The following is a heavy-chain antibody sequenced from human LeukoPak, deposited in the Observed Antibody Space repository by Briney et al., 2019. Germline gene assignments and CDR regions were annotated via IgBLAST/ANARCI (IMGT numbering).Heavy chain of an antibody. V-gene: IGHV1-8*01. Sequence: GASVKVSCKASGYPFNSYDINWVRQATGHGLEWMGWINPNSGRSDSAQKFQGRVTMTADTSISTAYMELNNLRSEDTAVYYCARLVGCGSTNCYSPDNWFDPWGQGTLVTVSS. CDR3: ARLVGCGSTNCYSPDNWFDP. CDR1: GYPFNSYD. CDR2: INPNSGRS. J-gene: IGHJ5*02. D-gene: IGHD2-2*01.